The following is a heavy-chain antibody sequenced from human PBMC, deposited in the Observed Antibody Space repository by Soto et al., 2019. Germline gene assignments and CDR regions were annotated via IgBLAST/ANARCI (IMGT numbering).Heavy chain of an antibody. CDR3: YGMDV. CDR1: GYAFISYD. V-gene: IGHV1-8*01. J-gene: IGHJ6*02. CDR2: MNPYNGYT. Sequence: QVQLVQSGAEVKKPGASVTVSCKASGYAFISYDINWVRQASGQGLEWRGWMNPYNGYTGYAQKFQGRVTMTRDTSINTAYMELSSLRSEDTAVYYCYGMDVWGQGTTVAVS.